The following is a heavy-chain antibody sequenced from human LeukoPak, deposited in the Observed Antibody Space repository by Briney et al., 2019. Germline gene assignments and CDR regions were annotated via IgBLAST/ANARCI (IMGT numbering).Heavy chain of an antibody. CDR3: TKETPQMDV. CDR1: GFTFSSYE. V-gene: IGHV3-48*03. CDR2: ISSSGNTV. J-gene: IGHJ6*04. D-gene: IGHD2-15*01. Sequence: PGGSLRLSCAAPGFTFSSYEMNWVRQAPGQGLEWVAYISSSGNTVHYAGSVKGRFTISRDNAKNSLYLQMNRLRAEDTAVYYCTKETPQMDVWGKGTTVTVSS.